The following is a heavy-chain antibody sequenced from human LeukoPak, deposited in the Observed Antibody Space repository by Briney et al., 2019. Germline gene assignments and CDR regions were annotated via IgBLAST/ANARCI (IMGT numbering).Heavy chain of an antibody. Sequence: GGSLRLSCAASGFSFSNYGMHWVRQAAGKGLEWVSSIDGAGSTKYADSVKGRFTISRDNSKNTLYLQMNSLRADDTAVYYCARDASGSRPNYWGQGTLVTVSS. D-gene: IGHD3-10*01. CDR1: GFSFSNYG. J-gene: IGHJ4*02. V-gene: IGHV3-53*01. CDR2: IDGAGST. CDR3: ARDASGSRPNY.